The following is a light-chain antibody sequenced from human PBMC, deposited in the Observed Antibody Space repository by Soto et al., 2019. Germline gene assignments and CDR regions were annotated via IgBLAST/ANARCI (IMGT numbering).Light chain of an antibody. J-gene: IGKJ2*01. V-gene: IGKV3-20*01. CDR3: QQYGSSLYT. CDR1: QSVSSSY. CDR2: GAS. Sequence: EMVLTQSPGTLSLSPGERATLSCRASQSVSSSYLAWYQQKPGQAPRLLIYGASRRATGIPDRFSGSGSGTDFTLTISRLEPEDCAVYYCQQYGSSLYTFGQGTKVEIK.